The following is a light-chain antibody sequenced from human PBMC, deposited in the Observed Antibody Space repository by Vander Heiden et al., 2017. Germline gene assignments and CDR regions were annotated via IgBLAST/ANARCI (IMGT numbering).Light chain of an antibody. CDR2: GNS. Sequence: QSVLTQPPSVSGSPAQRVTISCTGGSSNIGAGYDVHWYQQHPGTAPKLLIYGNSNRPSGVPDRFSGSKSGTAASLAITGLQAEDEADYYCQSYDSSLSGYVFGAGTKVTVL. V-gene: IGLV1-40*01. J-gene: IGLJ1*01. CDR3: QSYDSSLSGYV. CDR1: SSNIGAGYD.